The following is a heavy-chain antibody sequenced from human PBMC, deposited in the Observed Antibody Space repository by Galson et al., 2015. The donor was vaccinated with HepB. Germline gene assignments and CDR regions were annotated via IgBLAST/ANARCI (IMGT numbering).Heavy chain of an antibody. CDR3: ARESLPGMIGSPTDV. D-gene: IGHD1-26*01. Sequence: SLRLSCAASGFKFGDHGMSWVRQAPGKGLEWASGINWSGGSIEYAVSVKGRFIISRDNAKNSLHLEINSLGPEDTALYYCARESLPGMIGSPTDVWGHGTLVTVSS. V-gene: IGHV3-20*04. CDR2: INWSGGSI. J-gene: IGHJ4*01. CDR1: GFKFGDHG.